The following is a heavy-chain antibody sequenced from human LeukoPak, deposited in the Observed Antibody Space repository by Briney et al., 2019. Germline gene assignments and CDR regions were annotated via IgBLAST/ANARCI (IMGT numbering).Heavy chain of an antibody. CDR2: IYYSGST. V-gene: IGHV4-59*01. J-gene: IGHJ3*02. CDR1: GGSIGSYY. D-gene: IGHD3-10*01. CDR3: ARDRGGRDAFDI. Sequence: PSETLSLTCTVSGGSIGSYYWSWIRQPPGKGLEWIGYIYYSGSTNYNPSLKSRVTISVDTSKNQFSLKLSSVTAADTAVYYCARDRGGRDAFDIWGQGTMVTVSS.